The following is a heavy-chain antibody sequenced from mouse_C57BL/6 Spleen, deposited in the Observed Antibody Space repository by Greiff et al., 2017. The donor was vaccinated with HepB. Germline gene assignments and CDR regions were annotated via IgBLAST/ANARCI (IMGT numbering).Heavy chain of an antibody. V-gene: IGHV1-80*01. CDR3: ARKGGY. CDR2: IDPGDGDT. CDR1: GYAFSSYW. J-gene: IGHJ2*01. Sequence: LVESGASVKISCKASGYAFSSYWMNWGKQRPGKGREWIGQIDPGDGDTNYNGKFKGKATLTADKSSSTAYMQLSSLTSEDSAVYFCARKGGYWGQGTTLTVSS.